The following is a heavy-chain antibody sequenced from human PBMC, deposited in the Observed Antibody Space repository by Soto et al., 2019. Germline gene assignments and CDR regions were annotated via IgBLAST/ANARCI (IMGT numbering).Heavy chain of an antibody. J-gene: IGHJ4*02. CDR3: ARDSCSGGSCYWGFDY. Sequence: EVQLVETGGGLIQPGGSLRLSCAASGFAVSSNYMSWVRQAPGKGLEWVSVIYGDGTTYYADSVNGRFTISRDTSKNTLYLHMNSLRAEDTAVYYCARDSCSGGSCYWGFDYWGQGTLVTVSS. D-gene: IGHD2-15*01. CDR2: IYGDGTT. CDR1: GFAVSSNY. V-gene: IGHV3-53*02.